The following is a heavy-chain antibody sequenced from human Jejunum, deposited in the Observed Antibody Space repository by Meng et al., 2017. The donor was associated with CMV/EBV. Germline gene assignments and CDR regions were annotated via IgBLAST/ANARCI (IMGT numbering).Heavy chain of an antibody. V-gene: IGHV3-15*01. D-gene: IGHD3-22*01. J-gene: IGHJ4*02. CDR3: ATDPRNGYYYVFPY. Sequence: YAAPVEVRFTISRDDSKNTLYLQMNRLKIEDTGVYYCATDPRNGYYYVFPYWGQGTLVTVSS.